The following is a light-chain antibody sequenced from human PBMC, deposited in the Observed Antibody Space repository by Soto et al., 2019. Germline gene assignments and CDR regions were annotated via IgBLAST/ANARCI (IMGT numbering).Light chain of an antibody. CDR3: ISYTSSSTLDV. V-gene: IGLV2-14*01. J-gene: IGLJ1*01. CDR1: SSDVGGYNY. Sequence: QSALTQPASVSGSPGQSITISCTVTSSDVGGYNYVSWYQQHPGKAPKLMIYEVSNRPLGVSNRFSGSKSGNTASLTISGLQAEDEADYYCISYTSSSTLDVFGTGTKVTVL. CDR2: EVS.